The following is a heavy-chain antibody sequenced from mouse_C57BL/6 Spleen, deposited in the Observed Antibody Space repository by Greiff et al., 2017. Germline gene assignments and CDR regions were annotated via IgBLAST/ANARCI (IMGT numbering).Heavy chain of an antibody. CDR1: GFSLTSYA. CDR3: ARITTVVARYFDV. CDR2: IWTGGGT. Sequence: VKLMESGPGLVAPSQSLSITCTVSGFSLTSYAISWVSQPPGKGLEWLGVIWTGGGTNYNSALKSRLSISKDNTKSQVFLKMNRLQPADTARYYCARITTVVARYFDVWGTGTTVTVSS. V-gene: IGHV2-9-1*01. J-gene: IGHJ1*03. D-gene: IGHD1-1*01.